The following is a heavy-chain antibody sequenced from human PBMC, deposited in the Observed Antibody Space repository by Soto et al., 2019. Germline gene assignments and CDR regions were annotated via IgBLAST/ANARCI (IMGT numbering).Heavy chain of an antibody. J-gene: IGHJ4*02. Sequence: SETLSLTCDVSSVSITSSNWWTWVRQPPGKGLEWLGEISHSGTVNYNATLRSRVTISVDKPKNQLSLKLMSVTAADTAVYYCAKGTYYYGSAPYYFDYWGQGTLVTVSS. V-gene: IGHV4-4*02. CDR3: AKGTYYYGSAPYYFDY. CDR2: ISHSGTV. D-gene: IGHD3-10*01. CDR1: SVSITSSNW.